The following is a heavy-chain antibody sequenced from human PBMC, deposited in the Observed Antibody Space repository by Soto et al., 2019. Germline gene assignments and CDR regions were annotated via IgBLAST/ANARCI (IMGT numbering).Heavy chain of an antibody. CDR1: GYTFTGYY. CDR2: INPNSGGT. J-gene: IGHJ6*02. V-gene: IGHV1-2*04. Sequence: GASVKVSCKASGYTFTGYYMHWVRQAPGQGLEWMGWINPNSGGTNYAQKFQGWVTMTRDTSISTAYMELSRLRSDDTAVYYCARGYCSGGSCYQGWSDYYYDGMDVWGQGTTVIVSS. D-gene: IGHD2-15*01. CDR3: ARGYCSGGSCYQGWSDYYYDGMDV.